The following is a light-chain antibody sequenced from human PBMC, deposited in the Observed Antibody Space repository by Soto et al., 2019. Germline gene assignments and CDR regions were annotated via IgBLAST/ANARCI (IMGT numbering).Light chain of an antibody. CDR1: QSISSY. J-gene: IGKJ2*01. Sequence: DIQMTQSPSSLSASVGDRVTITCRASQSISSYLNWYQQKPGKAPKLLIYAASSLQSGVPSRFSGSGSGRYFTLTISSLQPEDFATYYCQQSYSTPYTFGQGTKLEIK. V-gene: IGKV1-39*01. CDR2: AAS. CDR3: QQSYSTPYT.